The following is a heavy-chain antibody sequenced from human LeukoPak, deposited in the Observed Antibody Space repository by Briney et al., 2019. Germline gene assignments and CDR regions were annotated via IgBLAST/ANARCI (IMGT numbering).Heavy chain of an antibody. CDR2: IIPIFGTA. CDR1: GGTFSSYA. V-gene: IGHV1-69*13. D-gene: IGHD3-10*01. CDR3: ARALITMVRGVIITLDYYYYYMDV. J-gene: IGHJ6*03. Sequence: SVKVSCKASGGTFSSYAISWVRQAPGQGLEWMGGIIPIFGTANYAQKFQGRVTITADESTSTAYMELSSLRSEDTAVYYCARALITMVRGVIITLDYYYYYMDVWGKGTTVTISS.